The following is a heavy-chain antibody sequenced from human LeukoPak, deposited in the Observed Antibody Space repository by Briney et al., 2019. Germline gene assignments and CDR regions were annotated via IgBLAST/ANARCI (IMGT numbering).Heavy chain of an antibody. CDR1: GFIFSYFN. CDR3: ARGGSGSLDFDY. CDR2: ISTSSNTM. D-gene: IGHD1-26*01. V-gene: IGHV3-48*04. J-gene: IGHJ4*02. Sequence: GGSLRLSCSASGFIFSYFNMNWVRQAPGKGLEWISYISTSSNTMYYADSVKGRFTISRGDAENSLYLQMNSLRVEDTAIYYCARGGSGSLDFDYWGQGALVTVSS.